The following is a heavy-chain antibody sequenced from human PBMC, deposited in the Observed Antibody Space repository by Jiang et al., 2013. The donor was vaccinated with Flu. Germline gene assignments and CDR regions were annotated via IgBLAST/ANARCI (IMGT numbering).Heavy chain of an antibody. J-gene: IGHJ4*02. CDR1: GFTFSSYG. CDR3: ARDHELGRGFNY. CDR2: IWYDGSNK. V-gene: IGHV3-33*01. Sequence: VQLLESGGGVVQPGRSLRLSCAASGFTFSSYGMHWVRQAPGKGLEWVAVIWYDGSNKYYADSVKGRFTISRDNSKNTLYLQMNSLRAEDTAVYYCARDHELGRGFNYWGQGTLVTVSS. D-gene: IGHD1-26*01.